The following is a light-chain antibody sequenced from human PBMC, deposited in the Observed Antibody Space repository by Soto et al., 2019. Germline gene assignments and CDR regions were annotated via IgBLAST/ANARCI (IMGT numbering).Light chain of an antibody. Sequence: DIQMTPSPSSLFSSVGNRVTITCPASQGISNYLAWYQQKPGKVPKLLIYAASTLQSGVPSRFSGSGSGTDFTLTISSLQPEDVATYYCQKYNSAPRTFGQGTRVDIK. J-gene: IGKJ1*01. CDR3: QKYNSAPRT. CDR1: QGISNY. V-gene: IGKV1-27*01. CDR2: AAS.